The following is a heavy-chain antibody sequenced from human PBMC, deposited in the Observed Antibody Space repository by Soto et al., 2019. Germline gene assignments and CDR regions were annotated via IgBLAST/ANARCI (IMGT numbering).Heavy chain of an antibody. D-gene: IGHD6-6*01. V-gene: IGHV3-23*01. CDR1: GFTFSSHG. CDR3: AKDGQYRTDGFDV. J-gene: IGHJ3*01. Sequence: EAQLLESGGDWAQPGGSLRLSCAASGFTFSSHGMSWVRQAPGKGLEWIEGLSSRGGTTYYADSVKGRFTIARDNSNNTLDVIMNSLQVEDTALYYCAKDGQYRTDGFDVWGQGTMVTVSS. CDR2: LSSRGGTT.